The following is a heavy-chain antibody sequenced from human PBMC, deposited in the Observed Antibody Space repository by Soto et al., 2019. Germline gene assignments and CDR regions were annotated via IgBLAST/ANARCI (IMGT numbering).Heavy chain of an antibody. J-gene: IGHJ4*02. V-gene: IGHV5-51*01. D-gene: IGHD6-13*01. CDR1: GYSFTSYG. CDR2: IYPGDSDT. Sequence: GESLKISCKGSGYSFTSYGIGWVRQMPGKGLEWMGIIYPGDSDTRYSPSFQGQVTISADKSITTAYLQWSSLKASDTAMYYCARHGNIAAAGTDYWGQGTLVTVSS. CDR3: ARHGNIAAAGTDY.